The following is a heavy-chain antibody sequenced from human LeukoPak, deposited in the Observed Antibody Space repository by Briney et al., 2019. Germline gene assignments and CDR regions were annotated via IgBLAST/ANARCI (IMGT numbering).Heavy chain of an antibody. CDR1: GYTLTELS. J-gene: IGHJ6*02. V-gene: IGHV1-24*01. CDR3: ATDATYYDFWSGYYKPRVGMDV. CDR2: FDPEDGET. Sequence: ASVKVSCKVSGYTLTELSMHWVRQAPGRGLEWMGGFDPEDGETIYAQKFQGRVTMTEDTSTGTAYMELSSLRSEDTAVYYCATDATYYDFWSGYYKPRVGMDVWGQGTTVTVSS. D-gene: IGHD3-3*01.